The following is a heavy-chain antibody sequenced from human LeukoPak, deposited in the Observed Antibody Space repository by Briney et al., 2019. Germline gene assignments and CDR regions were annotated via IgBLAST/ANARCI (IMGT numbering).Heavy chain of an antibody. V-gene: IGHV4-39*01. CDR3: ARRRSVSSGWSAFDY. J-gene: IGHJ4*02. CDR1: GGSISSSSYY. CDR2: IYYSGST. D-gene: IGHD6-19*01. Sequence: PSETLSLTCTVSGGSISSSSYYWGWIRQPPGKGLEWIGSIYYSGSTYYSPSLKSRVTISVDTSKNQCSLKLSSVTAADTAVYYCARRRSVSSGWSAFDYWGQGTLVTVSS.